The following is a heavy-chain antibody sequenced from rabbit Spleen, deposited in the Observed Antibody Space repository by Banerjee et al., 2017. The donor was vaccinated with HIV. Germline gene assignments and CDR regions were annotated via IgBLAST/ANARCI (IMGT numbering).Heavy chain of an antibody. Sequence: QEQLVESGGGLVQPEGSLTLTCTASGFSFSSYYYICWVRQAPGKGLEWIACIRTGSGTTWSASWAKGRFTISKTSSTTVTLKMTSLTAADTATYFCARDPYSGYPNYWGSGLDLWGPGTLVTVS. V-gene: IGHV1S45*01. CDR2: IRTGSGTT. J-gene: IGHJ4*01. D-gene: IGHD7-1*01. CDR1: GFSFSSYYY. CDR3: ARDPYSGYPNYWGSGLDL.